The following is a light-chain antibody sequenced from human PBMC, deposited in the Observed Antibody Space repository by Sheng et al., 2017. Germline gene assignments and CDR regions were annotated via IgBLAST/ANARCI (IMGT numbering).Light chain of an antibody. CDR1: QTLSYNY. Sequence: EIVLTQSPGTLSLSPGERATLSCRASQTLSYNYLAWYVQTPGQAPRLLIYGASSRATGIPDRFSGSGSGTDFTLTISRLEPEDFVVYYCQHYGTSPTFGQGTKVEI. CDR3: QHYGTSPT. V-gene: IGKV3-20*01. CDR2: GAS. J-gene: IGKJ1*01.